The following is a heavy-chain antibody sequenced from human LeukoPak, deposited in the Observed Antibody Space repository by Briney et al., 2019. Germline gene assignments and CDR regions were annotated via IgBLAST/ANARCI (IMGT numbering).Heavy chain of an antibody. CDR3: AKVRVVFNWNYAYYFDS. V-gene: IGHV3-30*18. Sequence: GGSLRLSCAASGFTFSSYIMHWVRQAPGKGLEWVAIISYDGSDKYYADSVKGRFTISRDNSKNTLYLQMNSLRAEDTAVYYCAKVRVVFNWNYAYYFDSWGQGTLVTVSS. D-gene: IGHD1-7*01. J-gene: IGHJ4*02. CDR1: GFTFSSYI. CDR2: ISYDGSDK.